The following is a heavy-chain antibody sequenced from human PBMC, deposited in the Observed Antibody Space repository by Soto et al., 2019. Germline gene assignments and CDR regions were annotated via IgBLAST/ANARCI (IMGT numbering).Heavy chain of an antibody. CDR1: GYTFTDYY. D-gene: IGHD1-7*01. Sequence: QVQLVQSGAEVKKPGASVKVSCKASGYTFTDYYMHWVRQAPGQGPEWMGWINPSSGDTNYAQKFQGWVTMTRDTSNSTAYMELNRLTSDDTAVYYCARDQLPDYYYYGMDVWGQGTTVTVSS. V-gene: IGHV1-2*04. CDR2: INPSSGDT. CDR3: ARDQLPDYYYYGMDV. J-gene: IGHJ6*02.